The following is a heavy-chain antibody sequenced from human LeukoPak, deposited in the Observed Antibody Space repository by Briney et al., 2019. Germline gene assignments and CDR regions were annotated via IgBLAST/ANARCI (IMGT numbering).Heavy chain of an antibody. J-gene: IGHJ6*03. CDR3: AKDGVILAPGIYWYMDV. V-gene: IGHV3-53*05. Sequence: GGSLRLSCVASGFTVSSNYMSWVRQAPGKGLEWVSLIYSGGNSDYADSVKGRFTISRDNSKNTLYLEMNSLRAEDTAVFYCAKDGVILAPGIYWYMDVWGRGTTVTVSS. D-gene: IGHD3-16*02. CDR2: IYSGGNS. CDR1: GFTVSSNY.